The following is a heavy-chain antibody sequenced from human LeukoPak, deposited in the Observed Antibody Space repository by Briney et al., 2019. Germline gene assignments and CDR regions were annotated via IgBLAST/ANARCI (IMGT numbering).Heavy chain of an antibody. CDR2: IYYSGST. J-gene: IGHJ4*02. Sequence: SETLSLTCTVSGGSISSSSYYWGWIRQPPGKGLEWIGSIYYSGSTYYNPSLKSRVTISVDTSKNQFSLKLSSVTAADTAVYYCATKRPTADTGHFDYWGQGTLVTVSS. V-gene: IGHV4-39*07. CDR1: GGSISSSSYY. D-gene: IGHD4-11*01. CDR3: ATKRPTADTGHFDY.